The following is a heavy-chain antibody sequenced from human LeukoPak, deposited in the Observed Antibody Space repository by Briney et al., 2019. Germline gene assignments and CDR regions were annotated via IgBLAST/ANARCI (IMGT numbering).Heavy chain of an antibody. Sequence: SETLSPTCAVYGGSFSGYYWSWIRQPPGKGLEWIGEINHSGSTNYNPSLKSRVTISVDTSKNQFSLKLSSVTAADTAVYYCARGPPYDLRLGELSLNYWGQGTLVTVSS. CDR2: INHSGST. CDR3: ARGPPYDLRLGELSLNY. V-gene: IGHV4-34*01. CDR1: GGSFSGYY. J-gene: IGHJ4*02. D-gene: IGHD3-16*02.